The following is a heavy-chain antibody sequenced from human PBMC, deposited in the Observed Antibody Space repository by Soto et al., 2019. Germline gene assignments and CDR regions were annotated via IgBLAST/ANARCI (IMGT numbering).Heavy chain of an antibody. D-gene: IGHD4-17*01. J-gene: IGHJ4*02. CDR3: ARLDYEALFDY. Sequence: QLQLQESGPGLVKPSETLSLTCTVSGGSISSSSYYWGWIRQPPGKGLEWIGSIYYSGSTYYNPSLKSRVTISVDTSKNQFSLKLSSVTAADTAVYYCARLDYEALFDYWGQGTLVTVSS. CDR2: IYYSGST. V-gene: IGHV4-39*01. CDR1: GGSISSSSYY.